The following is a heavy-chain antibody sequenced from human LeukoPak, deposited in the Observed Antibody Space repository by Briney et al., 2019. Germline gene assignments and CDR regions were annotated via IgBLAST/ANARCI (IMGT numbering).Heavy chain of an antibody. CDR2: ISGSGGST. CDR1: GFTFSSYA. J-gene: IGHJ4*02. V-gene: IGHV3-23*01. Sequence: GGSLRLSCAASGFTFSSYAMSWVRQAPGKGLEWVSAISGSGGSTYYADSVKGRFTISRDNSKNTLYLQMNSRRAEDTAVYYCAKDRYDFWSGYFPGTYYFDYWGQGTLVTVSS. D-gene: IGHD3-3*01. CDR3: AKDRYDFWSGYFPGTYYFDY.